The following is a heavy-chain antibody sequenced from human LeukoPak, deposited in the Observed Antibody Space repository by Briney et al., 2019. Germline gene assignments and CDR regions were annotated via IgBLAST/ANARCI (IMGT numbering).Heavy chain of an antibody. J-gene: IGHJ4*02. D-gene: IGHD3-22*01. CDR3: TRHTTYGYYDSSGHLAADY. V-gene: IGHV3-73*01. Sequence: PGGSLRLSCAASGFTFSGSAMHWVRQASGKGLEWVGRIRSKANSYATAYAASVKGRFTISRDDSKNTAYLQMNSLKTEDTAVYYCTRHTTYGYYDSSGHLAADYWGQGTLVTVSS. CDR2: IRSKANSYAT. CDR1: GFTFSGSA.